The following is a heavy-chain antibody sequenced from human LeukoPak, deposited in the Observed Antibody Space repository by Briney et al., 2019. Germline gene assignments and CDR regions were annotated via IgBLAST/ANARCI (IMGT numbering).Heavy chain of an antibody. CDR2: ISYDGSNK. J-gene: IGHJ6*03. D-gene: IGHD2-2*01. Sequence: GRSLRLSCAASGFTFSSYAMHWVRQAPGKGLEWVAVISYDGSNKYYADSVKGRFTISRDNSKNTLYLQMNSLRAEDTAVYYCAKDASTRYYYYMDVWGKGTTVTVSS. V-gene: IGHV3-30-3*01. CDR3: AKDASTRYYYYMDV. CDR1: GFTFSSYA.